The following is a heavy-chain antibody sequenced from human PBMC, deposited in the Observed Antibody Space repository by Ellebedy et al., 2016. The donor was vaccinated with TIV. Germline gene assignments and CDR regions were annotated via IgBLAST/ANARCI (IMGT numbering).Heavy chain of an antibody. Sequence: HTGGSLRLSCAASGFDLSNYWMHWVRQVPGKGLEWVSRIKDDTDYADSVKGRFTVSRGNATNPLNLQMNSLRGEDTALYYCASGHTGWELWPFDFWGQGTLVTVSS. V-gene: IGHV3-74*01. J-gene: IGHJ4*02. CDR1: GFDLSNYW. CDR2: IKDDT. CDR3: ASGHTGWELWPFDF. D-gene: IGHD1-26*01.